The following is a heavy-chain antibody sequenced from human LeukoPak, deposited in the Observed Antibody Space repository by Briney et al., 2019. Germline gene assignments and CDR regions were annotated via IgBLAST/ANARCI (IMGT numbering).Heavy chain of an antibody. D-gene: IGHD2-2*01. CDR2: IRTKPNSYAT. Sequence: GGSLKLSCAASGFTFSGSAMHWVRQASGKGLEWVGRIRTKPNSYATAYAASVKGRFSISRDDSKNTAYLEMNSPKTEDTAVYYCTSQVVPAATCAYWGQGTLVTVSS. CDR1: GFTFSGSA. J-gene: IGHJ4*02. V-gene: IGHV3-73*01. CDR3: TSQVVPAATCAY.